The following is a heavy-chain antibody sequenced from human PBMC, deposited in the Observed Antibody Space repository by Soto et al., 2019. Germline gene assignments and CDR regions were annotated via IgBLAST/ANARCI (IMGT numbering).Heavy chain of an antibody. J-gene: IGHJ6*02. CDR2: IIPLFGTS. D-gene: IGHD3-16*01. CDR1: GGAFSTYA. V-gene: IGHV1-69*06. CDR3: ARELKAGGHFGMDV. Sequence: QVQLVQSGAEVKKPGSSVKVACQASGGAFSTYAISWVQQAPGQGLEWMGGIIPLFGTSNYLPKFQGRVNIAADRSTETVYMELSRLRFDDTAVYFCARELKAGGHFGMDVWGQGTTVTVSS.